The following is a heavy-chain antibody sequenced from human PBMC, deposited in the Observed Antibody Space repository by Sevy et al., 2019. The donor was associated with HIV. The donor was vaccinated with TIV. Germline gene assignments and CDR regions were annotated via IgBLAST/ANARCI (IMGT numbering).Heavy chain of an antibody. CDR3: ASDLEFYDYGDYGPAFMPDY. CDR2: MWFDGSTT. D-gene: IGHD4-17*01. CDR1: GFTFSTYG. V-gene: IGHV3-33*01. J-gene: IGHJ4*02. Sequence: GGSLRLSCAASGFTFSTYGMHWVRQAPGKGLEWVAVMWFDGSTTYYADSVKGRFTISRDIAKNTLHLQMNSLRAEDTAVYYWASDLEFYDYGDYGPAFMPDYWGQGTLVTVSS.